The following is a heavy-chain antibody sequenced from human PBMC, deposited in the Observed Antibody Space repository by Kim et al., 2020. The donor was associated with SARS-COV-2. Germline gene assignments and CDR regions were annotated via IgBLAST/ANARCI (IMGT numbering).Heavy chain of an antibody. D-gene: IGHD6-13*01. V-gene: IGHV4-4*02. CDR2: IYHSGST. CDR3: ARDLIRPPAAFSGDAFDI. CDR1: GGSISSSNW. Sequence: SETLSLTCAVSGGSISSSNWWSWVRQPPGKGLEWIGEIYHSGSTNYNPSLKSRVTISVDKSKNQFSLKLSSVTAADTAVYYCARDLIRPPAAFSGDAFDIWGQGTMVTVSS. J-gene: IGHJ3*02.